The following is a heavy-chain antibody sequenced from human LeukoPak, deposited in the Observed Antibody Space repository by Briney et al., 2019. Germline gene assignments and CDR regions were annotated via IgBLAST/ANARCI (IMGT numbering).Heavy chain of an antibody. J-gene: IGHJ3*01. V-gene: IGHV3-23*01. D-gene: IGHD5-24*01. CDR3: AKEEMPHAFDL. Sequence: GGSLRLSCAASGFSFRRYAMNWVRQAPGRGPEWVAVISGPGPSTVYADSVKGRFTISRDNSKNTLFLQLDSLRVEDTAIYYCAKEEMPHAFDLWGQGTMVTVSS. CDR1: GFSFRRYA. CDR2: ISGPGPST.